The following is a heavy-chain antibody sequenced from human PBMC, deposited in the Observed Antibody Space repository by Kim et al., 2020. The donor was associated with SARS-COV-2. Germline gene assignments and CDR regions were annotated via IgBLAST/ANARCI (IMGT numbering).Heavy chain of an antibody. CDR1: GYSFTGYN. Sequence: ASVKVSCKASGYSFTGYNINWVRQAPGQGLEWVGWINPYLDATNYAQKFQGRVTVTRDTSISTVFMELYSLRSEDTAIYYCTRESIEESFDCWGLGTLV. CDR2: INPYLDAT. D-gene: IGHD2-21*01. CDR3: TRESIEESFDC. V-gene: IGHV1-2*02. J-gene: IGHJ4*02.